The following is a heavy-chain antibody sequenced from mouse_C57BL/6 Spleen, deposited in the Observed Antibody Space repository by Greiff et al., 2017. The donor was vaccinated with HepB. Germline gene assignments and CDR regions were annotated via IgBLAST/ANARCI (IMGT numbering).Heavy chain of an antibody. D-gene: IGHD1-1*01. CDR3: ARGPTGGYFDV. CDR1: GYTFTDYN. CDR2: INPNNGGT. V-gene: IGHV1-18*01. J-gene: IGHJ1*03. Sequence: EVQLQQSGPELVKPGASVKIPCKASGYTFTDYNMDWVKQSHGKSLEWIGDINPNNGGTNYNQKFKGKATLTVDKSSSTAYMELRSLTAEDTAVYYCARGPTGGYFDVWGTGTTVTVSS.